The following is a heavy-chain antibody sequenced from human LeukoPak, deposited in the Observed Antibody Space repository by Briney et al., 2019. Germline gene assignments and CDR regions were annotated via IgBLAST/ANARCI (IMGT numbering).Heavy chain of an antibody. Sequence: GGSPRLSCAASGFTFRGYAMSLARQAPGEGLEWVSTFSESGGSTHYADSVKGRFTISRDNSKNSLYLQMNSLRAEDTAVYYCAKGAKIDGELLDYWGQGTLVTVSS. CDR3: AKGAKIDGELLDY. CDR1: GFTFRGYA. CDR2: FSESGGST. J-gene: IGHJ4*02. D-gene: IGHD1-26*01. V-gene: IGHV3-23*01.